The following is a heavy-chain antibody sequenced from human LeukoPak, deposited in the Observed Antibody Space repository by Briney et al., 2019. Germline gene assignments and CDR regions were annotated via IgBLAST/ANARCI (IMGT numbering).Heavy chain of an antibody. CDR2: IYPGDSDT. V-gene: IGHV5-51*01. CDR3: ARHYHCGGDCYPFDY. J-gene: IGHJ4*02. Sequence: PGESLKISCKGSGYSFTSYWIGWVRQMPGKGLEWMGIIYPGDSDTRYSPSFQGQVTISADKSISTAYLQWSSLKASDTAMYYCARHYHCGGDCYPFDYWGQGTLVTVSS. D-gene: IGHD2-21*02. CDR1: GYSFTSYW.